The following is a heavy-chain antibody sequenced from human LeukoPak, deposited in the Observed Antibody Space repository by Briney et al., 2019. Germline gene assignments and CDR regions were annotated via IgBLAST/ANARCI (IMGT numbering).Heavy chain of an antibody. V-gene: IGHV4-59*08. D-gene: IGHD6-13*01. Sequence: SESLSLTCTVSGGSISSYYWSWIRQPPGKGLEWIGYIYYSGSTNYNPSLKSRVTISVDTSKNQFSLKLSSVTAADTAVYYCASTGYSSSWYSGWGQGTLVTVSS. CDR1: GGSISSYY. CDR2: IYYSGST. CDR3: ASTGYSSSWYSG. J-gene: IGHJ4*02.